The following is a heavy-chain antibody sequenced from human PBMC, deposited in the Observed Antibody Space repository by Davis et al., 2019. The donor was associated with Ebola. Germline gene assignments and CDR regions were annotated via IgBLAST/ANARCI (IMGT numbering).Heavy chain of an antibody. CDR3: ARDLRYDSSGYDYYFYMDV. J-gene: IGHJ6*03. Sequence: PSETLSLTCTVSGGSISRGGSYWGWVRQVPGKGLEWIGYIYYSGSTSYKPSLRSRVTISLDTSKNQFSLNLYSVTAADTAVYYCARDLRYDSSGYDYYFYMDVWGKGTTVTVSS. CDR2: IYYSGST. CDR1: GGSISRGGSY. D-gene: IGHD3-22*01. V-gene: IGHV4-31*03.